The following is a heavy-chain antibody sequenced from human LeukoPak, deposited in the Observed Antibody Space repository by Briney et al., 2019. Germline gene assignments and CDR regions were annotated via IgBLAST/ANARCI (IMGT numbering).Heavy chain of an antibody. CDR3: ARSAAEDYLHFDY. Sequence: ASVKVSCKASGYTFTGYYMHWVRQAPGQGLEWMGWINPNSGGTNYAQKFQGRVTMTRDTSISTAHMELSRLRSDDTAVYYCARSAAEDYLHFDYWGQGTLVTVSS. D-gene: IGHD6-25*01. CDR1: GYTFTGYY. V-gene: IGHV1-2*02. J-gene: IGHJ4*02. CDR2: INPNSGGT.